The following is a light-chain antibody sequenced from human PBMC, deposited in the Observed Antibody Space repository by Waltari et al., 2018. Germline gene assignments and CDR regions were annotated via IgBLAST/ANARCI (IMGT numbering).Light chain of an antibody. V-gene: IGKV1-5*03. CDR3: QQYSSFST. CDR2: MAS. J-gene: IGKJ2*01. CDR1: QSVGTW. Sequence: DIQMTQSPSTLSASVGDRVTISCRASQSVGTWLSWYQQKPGKAPKLLIYMASSLDSGVPSRFSGSGSGTAFTLTISSLQPDDFATYSCQQYSSFSTFGQGTKV.